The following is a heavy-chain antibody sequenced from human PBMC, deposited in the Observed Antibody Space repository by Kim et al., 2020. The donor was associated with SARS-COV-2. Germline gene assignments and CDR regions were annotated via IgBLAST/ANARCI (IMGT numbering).Heavy chain of an antibody. CDR1: GFTFSSYA. V-gene: IGHV3-23*01. D-gene: IGHD3-10*01. CDR2: ISGSGGST. J-gene: IGHJ6*02. CDR3: AKAGEYGHRSIGYYYYGMDV. Sequence: GGSLRLSCAASGFTFSSYAMSWVRQAPGKGLEWVSAISGSGGSTYYADSVKGRFTISRDNSKNTLYLQMNSLRAEDTAVYYCAKAGEYGHRSIGYYYYGMDVWGQGTTVTVSS.